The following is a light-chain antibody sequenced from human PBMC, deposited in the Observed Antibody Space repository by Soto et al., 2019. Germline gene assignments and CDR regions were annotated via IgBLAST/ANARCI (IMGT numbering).Light chain of an antibody. CDR2: GAS. CDR3: QQYGSSPPT. Sequence: EIVLTQSPGTLSLSPGERATLSCRASQSVSSSYLAWYQQKPGQAPRLLIYGASSRATGIPDRFSGSGSGTDFTLTISRLXPEDXXXYYCQQYGSSPPTFGQGTKLEIK. CDR1: QSVSSSY. J-gene: IGKJ2*01. V-gene: IGKV3-20*01.